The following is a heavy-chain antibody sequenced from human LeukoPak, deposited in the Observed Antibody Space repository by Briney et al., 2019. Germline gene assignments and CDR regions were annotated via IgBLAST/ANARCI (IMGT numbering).Heavy chain of an antibody. J-gene: IGHJ4*02. Sequence: PSETLSLTCTVSGGSISSGDYYWSWIRQPPGKGREWIGYIYYSGSTYYNPSLKSRVTISVDTSKNQFSLKLSSVTAADTAVYYCARESAQGRYFDWLLSPDYWGQGTLVTVSS. CDR2: IYYSGST. V-gene: IGHV4-30-4*01. CDR3: ARESAQGRYFDWLLSPDY. D-gene: IGHD3-9*01. CDR1: GGSISSGDYY.